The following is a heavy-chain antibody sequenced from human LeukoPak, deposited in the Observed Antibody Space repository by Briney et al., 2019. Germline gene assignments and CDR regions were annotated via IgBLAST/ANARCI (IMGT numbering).Heavy chain of an antibody. J-gene: IGHJ4*02. CDR1: GGSISSYY. CDR2: IYYSGTT. Sequence: SETLSLTCTLSGGSISSYYWRWTRQPPGEGLEWIGYIYYSGTTNYTPSLKSRVTISVDKSKNQFSLKLSSVTAADTAVYYCARRVYRAAAQYGYWGQGTLVTVSS. CDR3: ARRVYRAAAQYGY. D-gene: IGHD6-13*01. V-gene: IGHV4-59*01.